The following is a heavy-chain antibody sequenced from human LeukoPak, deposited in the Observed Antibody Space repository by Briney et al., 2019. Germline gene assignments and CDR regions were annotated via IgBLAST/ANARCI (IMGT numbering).Heavy chain of an antibody. Sequence: ASVKVSCKASGYTFTSYYMHWVRQAPGQGLEWMGWINPNSGGTNYAQKFQGRVTMTRDTSISTAYMELSRLRSDDTAVYYCARDHDSSGYYLIFDYWGQGTLVTVSS. CDR3: ARDHDSSGYYLIFDY. V-gene: IGHV1-2*02. CDR1: GYTFTSYY. J-gene: IGHJ4*02. D-gene: IGHD3-22*01. CDR2: INPNSGGT.